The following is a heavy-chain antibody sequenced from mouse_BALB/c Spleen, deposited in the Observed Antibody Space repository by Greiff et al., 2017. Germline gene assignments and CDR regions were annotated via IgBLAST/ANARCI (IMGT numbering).Heavy chain of an antibody. CDR2: INPYNDGT. CDR1: GYTFTSYV. J-gene: IGHJ1*01. CDR3: ARKGWYFDV. Sequence: EVKLVESGPELVKPGASVKMSCKASGYTFTSYVMHWVKQKPGQGLEWIGYINPYNDGTKYNEKFKGKATLTSDKSSSTAYMELSSLTSEDSAVYYCARKGWYFDVWGAGTTVTVSS. V-gene: IGHV1-14*01.